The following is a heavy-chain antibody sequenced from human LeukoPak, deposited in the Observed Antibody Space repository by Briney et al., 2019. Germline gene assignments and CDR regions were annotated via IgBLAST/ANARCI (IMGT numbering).Heavy chain of an antibody. CDR2: IYYSGST. D-gene: IGHD5-18*01. CDR3: ASYGYGYPDAFDI. V-gene: IGHV4-31*03. Sequence: SQTLSLTCTVSGGSISSGGYYWSWIRQHPGKGLEWIGYIYYSGSTYHNPSLKSRVTISVDTSKNQFSLKLSSVTAADTAVYYCASYGYGYPDAFDIWGQGTMVTVSS. J-gene: IGHJ3*02. CDR1: GGSISSGGYY.